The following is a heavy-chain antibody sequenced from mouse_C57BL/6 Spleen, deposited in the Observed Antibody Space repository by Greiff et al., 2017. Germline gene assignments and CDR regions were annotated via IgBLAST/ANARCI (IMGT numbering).Heavy chain of an antibody. CDR2: INPNNGGT. CDR3: ASPLTGTWFAY. V-gene: IGHV1-26*01. CDR1: GYTFTDYY. D-gene: IGHD4-1*01. J-gene: IGHJ3*01. Sequence: VQLQQSGPELVKPGASVKISCKASGYTFTDYYMNWVKQSHGKSLEWIGDINPNNGGTSYNQKFKGKATLTVDKSSSTAYMELRSLTSEDSAVYYCASPLTGTWFAYWGQGTLVTVSA.